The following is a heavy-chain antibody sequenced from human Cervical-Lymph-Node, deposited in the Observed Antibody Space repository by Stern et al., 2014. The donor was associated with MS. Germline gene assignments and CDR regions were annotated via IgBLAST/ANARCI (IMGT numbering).Heavy chain of an antibody. Sequence: QVQLMQSGAEVKKPGSSVKVSCKASRGTFSNSALSWVRQAPGQGLEWMGGIIPMLGTTRYAQKFQGRLTIYAEASTSILYTALRSLKFEDTAVYFCARDQGDYGSGSEDSWFDPWGQGTLVTVSS. CDR3: ARDQGDYGSGSEDSWFDP. D-gene: IGHD3-10*01. CDR2: IIPMLGTT. J-gene: IGHJ5*02. CDR1: RGTFSNSA. V-gene: IGHV1-69*01.